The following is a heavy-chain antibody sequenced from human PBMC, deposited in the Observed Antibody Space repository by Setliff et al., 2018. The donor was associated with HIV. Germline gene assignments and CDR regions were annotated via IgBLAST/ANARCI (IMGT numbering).Heavy chain of an antibody. J-gene: IGHJ5*02. CDR1: GFTFNTYS. CDR2: ISGSSANI. CDR3: ARTASYGNSWYHWFDP. D-gene: IGHD6-13*01. V-gene: IGHV3-48*01. Sequence: GGSLRLSCAASGFTFNTYSMNWVRQAPGKGLEWISYISGSSANIQYADSVRGRFTISRDNAKNSMYLQMNSLRAEDTAVYYCARTASYGNSWYHWFDPWGQGTQVTGSS.